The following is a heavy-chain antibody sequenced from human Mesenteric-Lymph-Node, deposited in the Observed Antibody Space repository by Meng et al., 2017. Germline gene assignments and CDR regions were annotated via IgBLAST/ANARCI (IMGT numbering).Heavy chain of an antibody. V-gene: IGHV3-49*03. Sequence: GESLKISCTASGFNIGDFAMSWFRQAPGKGLEWVGFIRSKTEGGTAEYAASVKGRFIISRDNSKNIAYPQMNSLRAEDTAMYYCASYTVTTLNFDYWGQGTLVTVSS. CDR2: IRSKTEGGTA. D-gene: IGHD4-17*01. CDR1: GFNIGDFA. J-gene: IGHJ4*02. CDR3: ASYTVTTLNFDY.